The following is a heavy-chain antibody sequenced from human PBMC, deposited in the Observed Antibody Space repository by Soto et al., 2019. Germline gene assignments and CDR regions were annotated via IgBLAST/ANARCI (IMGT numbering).Heavy chain of an antibody. CDR1: GFTFISYA. Sequence: PGGPLRISCAASGFTFISYAMSWVRQGPGKWLNWVSAISGSGCSTYYADSVKGRFTISRDNSKNTLYLQMNSLRAEDTAVYYCAKDLLDCSGGSCYSPGMIFFDYWGQGTLVTVSS. J-gene: IGHJ4*02. D-gene: IGHD2-15*01. V-gene: IGHV3-23*01. CDR2: ISGSGCST. CDR3: AKDLLDCSGGSCYSPGMIFFDY.